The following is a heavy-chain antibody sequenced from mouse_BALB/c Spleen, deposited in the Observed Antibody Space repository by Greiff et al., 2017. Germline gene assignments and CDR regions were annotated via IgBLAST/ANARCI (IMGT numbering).Heavy chain of an antibody. V-gene: IGHV6-6*02. J-gene: IGHJ1*01. Sequence: EVKLVESGGGLVQPGGSMKLSCVASGFTFSNYWMNWVRQSPEKGLEWVAEIRLKSNNYATHYAESVKGRFTISRDDSKSSVYLQMNNLRAEDTGIYYCTYGNYVGYFDVWGAGTTVTVSS. CDR3: TYGNYVGYFDV. D-gene: IGHD2-10*02. CDR2: IRLKSNNYAT. CDR1: GFTFSNYW.